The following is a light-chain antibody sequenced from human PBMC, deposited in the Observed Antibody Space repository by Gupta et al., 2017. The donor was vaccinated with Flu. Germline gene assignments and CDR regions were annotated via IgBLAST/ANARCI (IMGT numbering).Light chain of an antibody. CDR3: QRYDEYLYT. Sequence: DIKMTQSPSTMSASVGDRVTITCRASQPIRTWLAWYQQKPGKPPRLLIYKASTLESGVPSRFSGGGSGTEFTLTINSLQPDDFATYYCQRYDEYLYTFGQGTKLEIK. V-gene: IGKV1-5*03. CDR1: QPIRTW. J-gene: IGKJ2*01. CDR2: KAS.